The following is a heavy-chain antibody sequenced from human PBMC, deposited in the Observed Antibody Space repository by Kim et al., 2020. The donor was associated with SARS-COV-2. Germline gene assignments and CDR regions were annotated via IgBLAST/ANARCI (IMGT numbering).Heavy chain of an antibody. CDR3: VRASPIYGGFDY. D-gene: IGHD3-10*02. CDR1: GYTFTSYY. Sequence: ASVKVSCKASGYTFTSYYMHWVRQAPGQGLEWMGIINPSGGSTSYAQKFQGRVTMTRDTSTSTVYMELSSLRSEDTAVYYCVRASPIYGGFDYWGQGTLVTVSS. CDR2: INPSGGST. J-gene: IGHJ4*02. V-gene: IGHV1-46*01.